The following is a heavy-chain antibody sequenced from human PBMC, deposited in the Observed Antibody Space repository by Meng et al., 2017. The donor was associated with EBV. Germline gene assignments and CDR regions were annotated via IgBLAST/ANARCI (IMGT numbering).Heavy chain of an antibody. J-gene: IGHJ4*02. Sequence: QVQHQESGPGLVKPSETLSPTCAVSGASVSGGTFHWSWIRQPPGKELQWIGYIYDGGTTIYNPSLKSRVTIFLDTSRNQFSLGLRSVTTADTAVYYCAKSSSSTPGVVDSWGQGTLVTVSS. D-gene: IGHD2-2*01. CDR2: IYDGGTT. CDR1: GASVSGGTFH. V-gene: IGHV4-61*01. CDR3: AKSSSSTPGVVDS.